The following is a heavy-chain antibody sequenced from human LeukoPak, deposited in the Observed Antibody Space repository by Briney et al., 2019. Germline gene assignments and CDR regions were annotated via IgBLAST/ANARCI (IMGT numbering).Heavy chain of an antibody. CDR2: ISYDGSNK. D-gene: IGHD3-10*01. CDR1: GFTFSSYA. V-gene: IGHV3-30-3*01. CDR3: ARVRGEDYYYGMDV. Sequence: GSLRLSCAASGFTFSSYAMHWVRQAPGKGLEWVAVISYDGSNKYYADSVKGRFTISRDNSKNSLYLQMNSLRAEDTAVYYCARVRGEDYYYGMDVWGQGTTVTVSS. J-gene: IGHJ6*02.